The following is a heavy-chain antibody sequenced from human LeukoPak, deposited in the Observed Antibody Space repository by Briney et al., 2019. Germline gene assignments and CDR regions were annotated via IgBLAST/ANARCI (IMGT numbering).Heavy chain of an antibody. V-gene: IGHV4-59*08. CDR2: IYYSGST. Sequence: SETLSLTCTVSGGSISSYYWSWIRQPPGKGLEWIGYIYYSGSTNYNPSLKSRVTISVDTSKNQFSLKLSSVTAADTAVYYCARLGGSGSYYYADYWGQGTLVTVSS. J-gene: IGHJ4*02. D-gene: IGHD3-10*01. CDR1: GGSISSYY. CDR3: ARLGGSGSYYYADY.